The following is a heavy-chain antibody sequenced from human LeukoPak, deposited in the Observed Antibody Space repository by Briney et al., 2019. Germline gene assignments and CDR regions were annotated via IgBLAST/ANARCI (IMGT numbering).Heavy chain of an antibody. V-gene: IGHV1-69*13. D-gene: IGHD6-13*01. CDR3: EAAGGCNWYIY. J-gene: IGHJ4*02. Sequence: SVKVSCTASGDNFNNYVISWVRQAPGQGLEWMGGIIPVFGTVKYAQKFQGRVTITADESTSTAYMELDSLKSSDTALYFCEAAGGCNWYIYWGQGTRVTVSS. CDR2: IIPVFGTV. CDR1: GDNFNNYV.